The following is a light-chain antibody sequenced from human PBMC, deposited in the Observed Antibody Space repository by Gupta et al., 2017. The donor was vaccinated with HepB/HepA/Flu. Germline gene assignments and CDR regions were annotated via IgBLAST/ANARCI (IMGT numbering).Light chain of an antibody. CDR3: QQFKNYRRT. CDR2: AAS. V-gene: IGKV1-9*01. Sequence: DIQLTQSPTFLSASVGDRGTITCRDSQDIRNYLAWYQQRPGKAPQLLIYAASTLQNGVPSRFSGSRSGTEFTLTIDSLQPEDFATYYCQQFKNYRRTFGQGTKVDIK. CDR1: QDIRNY. J-gene: IGKJ1*01.